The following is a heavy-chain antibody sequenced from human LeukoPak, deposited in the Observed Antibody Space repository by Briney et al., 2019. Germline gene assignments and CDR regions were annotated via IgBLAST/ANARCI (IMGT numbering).Heavy chain of an antibody. J-gene: IGHJ5*02. Sequence: PSETLSLTCAVYGGSFIGYDWTWIRQPPGKGLEWIGEINHSGGTNYNPSLKSRVTISVDTSKNQFSLKLSSVTAADTAVYYCASLARGGNWFDPCGQGTLVTVSS. CDR3: ASLARGGNWFDP. D-gene: IGHD6-6*01. CDR2: INHSGGT. V-gene: IGHV4-34*01. CDR1: GGSFIGYD.